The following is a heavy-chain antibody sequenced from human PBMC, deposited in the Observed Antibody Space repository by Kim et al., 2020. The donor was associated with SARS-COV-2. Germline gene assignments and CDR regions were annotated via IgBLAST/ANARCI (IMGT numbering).Heavy chain of an antibody. J-gene: IGHJ6*02. CDR1: GGSISSYY. Sequence: SETLSLTCTVSGGSISSYYWSWIRQPPGKGLEWIGYIYYSGTTNYNPSLKSRVIISVDTSKTQFSLKLTSVTAADTAIYYCARGSSSYYYAMDVWGQGTTVTVSS. V-gene: IGHV4-59*01. CDR3: ARGSSSYYYAMDV. CDR2: IYYSGTT. D-gene: IGHD2-2*01.